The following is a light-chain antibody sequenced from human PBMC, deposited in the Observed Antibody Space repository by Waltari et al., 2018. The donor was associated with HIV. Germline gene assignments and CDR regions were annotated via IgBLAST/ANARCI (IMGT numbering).Light chain of an antibody. CDR1: QSVSTF. V-gene: IGKV3-11*01. CDR2: DAS. CDR3: QQYNSYPYT. Sequence: ETVLTQSPATLSLSPGDRATLSCRASQSVSTFLAWYQQKPGQAPRLLIYDASYRATGIPARFSGSGSGTEFTLTISSLQPDDFATYYCQQYNSYPYTFGQGTKLEIK. J-gene: IGKJ2*01.